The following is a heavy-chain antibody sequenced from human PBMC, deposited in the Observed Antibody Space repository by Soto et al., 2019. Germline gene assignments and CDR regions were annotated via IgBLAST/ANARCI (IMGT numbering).Heavy chain of an antibody. Sequence: GGSLRLSCAASGLRFSNYCMAWVRQAPGKGLEWVANINRDGGERYHADSVRGRFTIFRDNSEDSLYLQMNRLRAEDTAVYYCARDATFCLDCWGRGTLVTVSS. D-gene: IGHD2-21*02. V-gene: IGHV3-7*03. CDR2: INRDGGER. CDR1: GLRFSNYC. J-gene: IGHJ4*02. CDR3: ARDATFCLDC.